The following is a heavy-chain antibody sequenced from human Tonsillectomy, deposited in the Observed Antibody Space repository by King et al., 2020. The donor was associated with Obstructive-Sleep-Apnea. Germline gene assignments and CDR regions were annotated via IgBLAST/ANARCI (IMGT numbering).Heavy chain of an antibody. CDR2: IDWDDAK. D-gene: IGHD1-26*01. J-gene: IGHJ4*02. Sequence: VTLKESGPALMKPTQTLTLTCTVSGFSLSSSGMCVTWIRQPPGKALEWLGLIDWDDAKYYSTSLKTRLTISKDTSKDQVVLTMTNMDPVDTATYYCARRRVVGAMQWTWSSAAIDFWGQGSLVTVSS. V-gene: IGHV2-70*01. CDR3: ARRRVVGAMQWTWSSAAIDF. CDR1: GFSLSSSGMC.